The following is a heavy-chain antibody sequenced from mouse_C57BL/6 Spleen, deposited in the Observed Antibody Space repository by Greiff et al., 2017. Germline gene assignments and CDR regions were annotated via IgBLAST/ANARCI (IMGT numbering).Heavy chain of an antibody. J-gene: IGHJ2*01. CDR2: IDPSDSET. D-gene: IGHD2-13*01. Sequence: QVHVKQPGAELVRPGSSVKLSCKASGYTFTSYWMHWVKQRPIQGLEWIGNIDPSDSETHYNQNFKDKATLTVDKSSSTAYMQLSSLTSEDSAVYYCASRVKSNYCDYWGQGTTLTVSS. CDR3: ASRVKSNYCDY. CDR1: GYTFTSYW. V-gene: IGHV1-52*01.